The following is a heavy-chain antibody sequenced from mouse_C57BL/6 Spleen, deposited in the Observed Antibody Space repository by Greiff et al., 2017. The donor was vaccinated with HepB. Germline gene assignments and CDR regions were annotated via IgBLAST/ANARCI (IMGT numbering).Heavy chain of an antibody. J-gene: IGHJ2*01. D-gene: IGHD4-1*01. Sequence: EVMLVESGGGLVQPGGSMKLSCVASGFTFSNYWMNWVRQSPEKGLEWVAQIRLKSDNYATHYAESVKGRFTISRDDSKSSVYLQMNNLRAEDTGIYYCTNLGRYYFDYWGQGTTLTVSS. CDR3: TNLGRYYFDY. V-gene: IGHV6-3*01. CDR2: IRLKSDNYAT. CDR1: GFTFSNYW.